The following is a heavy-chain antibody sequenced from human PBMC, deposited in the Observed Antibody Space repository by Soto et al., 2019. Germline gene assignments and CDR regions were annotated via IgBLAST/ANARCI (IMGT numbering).Heavy chain of an antibody. J-gene: IGHJ5*01. Sequence: QVQLVESGGGLVKPGGSLRLSCAACGFTFSDYYMSWIRQAPGKGLQWVSYISSRGTLSDYADSVKGRFTISRDNAQKSLYLQMDSLRDEDTAVYYCARLGGDYSTKWYWFDSWGQGTQVIVSS. D-gene: IGHD4-4*01. V-gene: IGHV3-11*01. CDR3: ARLGGDYSTKWYWFDS. CDR1: GFTFSDYY. CDR2: ISSRGTLS.